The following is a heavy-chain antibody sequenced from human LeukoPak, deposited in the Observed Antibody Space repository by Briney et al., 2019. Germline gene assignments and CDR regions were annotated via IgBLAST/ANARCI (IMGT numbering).Heavy chain of an antibody. CDR3: ARGNYDSSSWSYYYYMDV. D-gene: IGHD6-13*01. CDR2: IKQDGSEK. CDR1: GFTFSSYW. J-gene: IGHJ6*03. V-gene: IGHV3-7*01. Sequence: PGGSLRLSCAASGFTFSSYWMSWVRQAPGKGLEWVANIKQDGSEKYYVDSVKGRFTISRDNAKNSLYLQMNSLRAEDTAVYYCARGNYDSSSWSYYYYMDVWGKGTTVTVSS.